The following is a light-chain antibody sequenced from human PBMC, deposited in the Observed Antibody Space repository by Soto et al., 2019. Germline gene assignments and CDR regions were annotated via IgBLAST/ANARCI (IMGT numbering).Light chain of an antibody. CDR2: VNSDGSH. J-gene: IGLJ2*01. Sequence: QPVLTQSPSASASLGASVKFTCTLSSGHSTYAIAWHQKQPEKGPRFLMKVNSDGSHIKGDGIPDRFSGSSSGTERYLTISSLQSEDEADYYCQTWGTGIRIVFGGGTKLTVL. CDR3: QTWGTGIRIV. V-gene: IGLV4-69*01. CDR1: SGHSTYA.